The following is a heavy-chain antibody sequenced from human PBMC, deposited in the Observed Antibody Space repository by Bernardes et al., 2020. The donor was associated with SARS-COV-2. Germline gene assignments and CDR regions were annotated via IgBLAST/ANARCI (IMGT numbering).Heavy chain of an antibody. J-gene: IGHJ4*02. CDR2: INPVFGTP. Sequence: SVKVSCKASGGTFNNYAINWVRQAPGQGLEWMGGINPVFGTPNYAQKFRGRVTVTADESTGTAYMDLSSLRSEDTAVYYCARDSEVYYFDYWGQGTLVTVSS. V-gene: IGHV1-69*13. CDR1: GGTFNNYA. CDR3: ARDSEVYYFDY. D-gene: IGHD1-26*01.